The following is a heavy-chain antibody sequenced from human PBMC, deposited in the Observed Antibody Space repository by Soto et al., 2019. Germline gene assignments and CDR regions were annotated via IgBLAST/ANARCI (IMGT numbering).Heavy chain of an antibody. CDR2: MNPNSGKT. D-gene: IGHD1-20*01. CDR1: GYTFTYYD. J-gene: IGHJ3*02. CDR3: ARAIITDTFDI. Sequence: QVQLVQSGAEVKKPGASVKVSCTTSGYTFTYYDINWVRQATGQGLEWMGWMNPNSGKTRYAQNFQGRVTMTRNTSIGTAYMELSSLTSEDTAVYFCARAIITDTFDIWGQGTMVTVSS. V-gene: IGHV1-8*01.